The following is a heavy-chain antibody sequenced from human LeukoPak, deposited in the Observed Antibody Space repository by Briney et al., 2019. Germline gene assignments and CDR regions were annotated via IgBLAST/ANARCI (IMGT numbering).Heavy chain of an antibody. Sequence: SQTLSLTCAVYGGSFSGYYWSWIRQPPGKGLEWIGKIYHSGSTDYNPSLKSRVTLSVDKSKNQFSLNLSSVTAADTAVYYCARDGLSNLDYWGQGTLVTVSS. CDR2: IYHSGST. J-gene: IGHJ4*02. CDR3: ARDGLSNLDY. CDR1: GGSFSGYY. V-gene: IGHV4-34*01. D-gene: IGHD5-24*01.